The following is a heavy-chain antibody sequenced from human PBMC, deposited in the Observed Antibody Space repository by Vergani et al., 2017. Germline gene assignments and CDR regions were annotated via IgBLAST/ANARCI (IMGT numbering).Heavy chain of an antibody. V-gene: IGHV3-53*01. Sequence: EVQLVESGGGLIQPGGSLRLSCAASGFTVSSNYMSWVRQAPGKGLEWVSVIYSGGSTYYADSVKGRFTISRDNSKNTLYLQMNSLRAEDTAVYYCARGVYGGKGGMYLDYWGQGTLVTVSS. CDR2: IYSGGST. CDR3: ARGVYGGKGGMYLDY. D-gene: IGHD4-23*01. J-gene: IGHJ4*02. CDR1: GFTVSSNY.